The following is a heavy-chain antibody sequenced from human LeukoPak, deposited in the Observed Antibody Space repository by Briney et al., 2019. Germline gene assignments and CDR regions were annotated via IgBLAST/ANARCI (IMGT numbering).Heavy chain of an antibody. CDR1: GGSISSHY. V-gene: IGHV4-59*05. D-gene: IGHD3-16*01. J-gene: IGHJ4*02. Sequence: PSETLSLTCTVSGGSISSHYWSWIRQPPGKGLEWIGSIYYSGSTYYNPSLKSRVTISVDTSKNQFSLKLSSVTAADTAVYYCARDMREFRSGEAYNFDYWGQGTLVTVSS. CDR2: IYYSGST. CDR3: ARDMREFRSGEAYNFDY.